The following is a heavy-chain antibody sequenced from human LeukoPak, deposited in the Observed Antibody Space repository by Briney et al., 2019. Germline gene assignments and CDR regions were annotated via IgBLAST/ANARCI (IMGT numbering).Heavy chain of an antibody. CDR3: ARVGGHSGSYRRPYYYYGMDV. J-gene: IGHJ6*02. D-gene: IGHD1-26*01. CDR2: IYYSGST. CDR1: GGSISSGGYY. Sequence: PSETLSLTCTVSGGSISSGGYYWSWIRQHPGKGLEWIGYIYYSGSTYYNPSLKSRVTISVDTSKNQFSLKLSSVTAADTAVYYCARVGGHSGSYRRPYYYYGMDVWGQGTTVTVSS. V-gene: IGHV4-31*03.